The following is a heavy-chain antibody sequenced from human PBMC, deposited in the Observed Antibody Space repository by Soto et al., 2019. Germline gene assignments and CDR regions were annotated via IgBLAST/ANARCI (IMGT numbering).Heavy chain of an antibody. Sequence: EVQLVESGGGLVKPGGSLRLSCAASGFTFSNAWMSWVRQAPGKGLEWVGRIKSKTDGGTTDYAAPVKGRFTISRDDSKNTLYLQMNSLKTEDTAVYYCTTDHWDSSGWYARPYYYYMDVWGKGTTVTVSS. D-gene: IGHD6-19*01. J-gene: IGHJ6*03. CDR1: GFTFSNAW. CDR3: TTDHWDSSGWYARPYYYYMDV. CDR2: IKSKTDGGTT. V-gene: IGHV3-15*01.